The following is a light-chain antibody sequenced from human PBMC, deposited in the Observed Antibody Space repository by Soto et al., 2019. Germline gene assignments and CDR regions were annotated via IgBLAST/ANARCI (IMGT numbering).Light chain of an antibody. CDR1: SGSVSTSYY. CDR3: VLYMGGGISV. CDR2: STN. V-gene: IGLV8-61*01. Sequence: QTVVTQEPSFSVSPGGTVTLTCALTSGSVSTSYYPSWYQQTPGQAPRTLIYSTNTRSSGVPDRFSGSILGNKAALTITGAQAEDECEYYCVLYMGGGISVFGGGTQLTVL. J-gene: IGLJ3*02.